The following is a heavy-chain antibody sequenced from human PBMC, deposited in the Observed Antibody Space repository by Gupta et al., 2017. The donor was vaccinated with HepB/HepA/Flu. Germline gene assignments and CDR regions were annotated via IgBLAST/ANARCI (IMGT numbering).Heavy chain of an antibody. CDR2: INHSGST. Sequence: QVQLQQWGAGLLKPSETLSLTCAVYGGSFSGYYWRWIRQPPGKGLEWIGEINHSGSTNYNPSLKSRVTISVDTSKNQFSLKLSSVTAADTAVYYCARVFVVVPAAVYYYYYYMDVWGKRDHGHRLL. D-gene: IGHD2-2*01. CDR1: GGSFSGYY. J-gene: IGHJ6*03. V-gene: IGHV4-34*01. CDR3: ARVFVVVPAAVYYYYYYMDV.